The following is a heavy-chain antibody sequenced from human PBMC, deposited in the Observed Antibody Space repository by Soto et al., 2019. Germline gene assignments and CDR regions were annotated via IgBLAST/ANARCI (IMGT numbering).Heavy chain of an antibody. D-gene: IGHD6-13*01. CDR1: GGSISSSSYY. V-gene: IGHV4-39*01. CDR2: IYYSGSA. J-gene: IGHJ6*02. CDR3: ASNIAAAGTSYYYYGMDV. Sequence: SETLSLTCTVSGGSISSSSYYWGWIRQPPGKGLEWIGSIYYSGSAYYNPSLKSRVTISVDTSKNQFSLKLSSVTAADTAVYYCASNIAAAGTSYYYYGMDVWGQGTTVTVSS.